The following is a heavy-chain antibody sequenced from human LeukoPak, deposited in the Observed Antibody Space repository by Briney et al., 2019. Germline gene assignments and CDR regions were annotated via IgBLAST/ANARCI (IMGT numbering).Heavy chain of an antibody. J-gene: IGHJ4*02. D-gene: IGHD3-16*01. CDR1: GFTFTNYW. Sequence: QPGGSLRLSCAASGFTFTNYWMHWVRQAPGMGLVWVSRLPPDELDIIYADSVKGRFTISRDNSMNTLYLQMNSLRAEDTALYYCAKFVGGPFDSWGQGTLVTVSS. V-gene: IGHV3-74*01. CDR2: LPPDELDI. CDR3: AKFVGGPFDS.